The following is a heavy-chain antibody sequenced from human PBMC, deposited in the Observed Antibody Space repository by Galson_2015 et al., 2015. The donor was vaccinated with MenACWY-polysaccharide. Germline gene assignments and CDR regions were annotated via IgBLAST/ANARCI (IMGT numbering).Heavy chain of an antibody. V-gene: IGHV1-18*01. J-gene: IGHJ4*02. D-gene: IGHD2-15*01. CDR3: ARSGYHYEGDDF. CDR1: GYNFHVYG. Sequence: QSGAEVKKPGASVKVSCKTSGYNFHVYGVTWVRQAPGQGLEWVGWTSPYNGDKKYAQKLLGRVTLTTDTSTSTAYMELRSLTSDDTAVYYCARSGYHYEGDDFGGQGTLVSVSS. CDR2: TSPYNGDK.